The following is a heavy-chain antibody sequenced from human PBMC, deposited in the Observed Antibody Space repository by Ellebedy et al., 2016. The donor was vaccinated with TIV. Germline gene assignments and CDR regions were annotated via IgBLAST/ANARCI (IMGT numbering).Heavy chain of an antibody. CDR3: AKSNWLDP. CDR1: GFPIRNYW. V-gene: IGHV3-7*03. CDR2: IKDDGTEI. J-gene: IGHJ5*02. Sequence: GESLKISCTASGFPIRNYWMNWVRQAPGKGLEWVANIKDDGTEIYYVDSVKGRFSISRDIAKNSLYLQLNRLRVEDTAAYYCAKSNWLDPWGQGTLVTVSS.